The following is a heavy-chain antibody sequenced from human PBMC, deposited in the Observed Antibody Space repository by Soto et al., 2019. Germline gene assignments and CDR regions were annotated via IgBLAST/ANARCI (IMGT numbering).Heavy chain of an antibody. CDR1: GGTFSSYA. CDR3: AREGVAVAGSEHFDY. D-gene: IGHD6-19*01. CDR2: IIPIFGTA. J-gene: IGHJ4*02. Sequence: SVKVSCKASGGTFSSYAISWVRQAPGQGLEWMGGIIPIFGTANYAQKFQGRVTITADESTSTAYMELSSLRSEDTAVYYCAREGVAVAGSEHFDYWGQGTLVTVSS. V-gene: IGHV1-69*13.